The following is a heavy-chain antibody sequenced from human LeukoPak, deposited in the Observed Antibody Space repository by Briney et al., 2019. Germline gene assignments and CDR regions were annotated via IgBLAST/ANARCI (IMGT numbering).Heavy chain of an antibody. D-gene: IGHD2-21*02. Sequence: GGSLRLSCAASGFTFSSYAMSWVRQAPGKGLEWVSAISGSGGSTYYADSVKGRFTISRDNAKNSLYLQMNSLRAEDTAVYYCARREVTEGIDYWGQGTLVTVSS. J-gene: IGHJ4*02. CDR3: ARREVTEGIDY. CDR2: ISGSGGST. V-gene: IGHV3-23*01. CDR1: GFTFSSYA.